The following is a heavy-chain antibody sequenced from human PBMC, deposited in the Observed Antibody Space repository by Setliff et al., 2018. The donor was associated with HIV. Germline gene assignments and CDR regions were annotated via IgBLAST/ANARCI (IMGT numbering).Heavy chain of an antibody. D-gene: IGHD2-15*01. V-gene: IGHV3-73*01. CDR3: TRPQYISENRYSDN. CDR1: GFTFSGSA. Sequence: PGGSLRLSCAASGFTFSGSAMHWXXXASXXGLEWXGRIXXKANSYATAYAASGKGRFTISRDDSKNPAYLQMNSLKTEYTAVYYCTRPQYISENRYSDNWGQGALVTVSS. J-gene: IGHJ4*02. CDR2: IXXKANSYAT.